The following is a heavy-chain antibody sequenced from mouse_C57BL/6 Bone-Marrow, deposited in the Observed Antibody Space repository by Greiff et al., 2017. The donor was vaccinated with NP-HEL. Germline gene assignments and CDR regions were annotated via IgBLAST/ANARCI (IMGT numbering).Heavy chain of an antibody. CDR1: GFNIKDDY. Sequence: VHVKQSGAELVRPGASVKLSCTASGFNIKDDYMHWVKQRPEQGLEWIGWIDPENGDTEYASKFQGKATITADTSSNTAYLQLSSLTSEDTAVYYCTTEMGLRRNFDYWGQGTTLTVSS. J-gene: IGHJ2*01. V-gene: IGHV14-4*01. D-gene: IGHD2-2*01. CDR3: TTEMGLRRNFDY. CDR2: IDPENGDT.